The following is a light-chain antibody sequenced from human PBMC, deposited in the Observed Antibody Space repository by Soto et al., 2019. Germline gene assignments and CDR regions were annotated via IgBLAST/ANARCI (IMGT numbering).Light chain of an antibody. J-gene: IGKJ4*01. CDR1: QSVISNY. V-gene: IGKV3-20*01. CDR2: GAS. Sequence: EIVLTQSPGTLSLSPGERATLSCRASQSVISNYLAWYQQKPGQAPRLLLYGASSRATGIPDRFSGSGSGTVFTLTISRLEPGDVAVYYCQQYGGSPALTLDGGTKVEIK. CDR3: QQYGGSPALT.